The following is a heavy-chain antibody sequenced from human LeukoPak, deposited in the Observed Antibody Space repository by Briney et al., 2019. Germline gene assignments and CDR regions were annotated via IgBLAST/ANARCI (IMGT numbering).Heavy chain of an antibody. CDR1: GSPFTSYW. J-gene: IGHJ3*02. D-gene: IGHD3-9*01. V-gene: IGHV5-10-1*01. Sequence: GGALRISYKGAGSPFTSYWITWGRPMPGKGGGGRGRIDPTDCFTHYSPSFQGHVTISVDKSITTAYLQWSSLKASDTAMYYCARLGDILTGQYGAFDIWGQGTLVTVSS. CDR3: ARLGDILTGQYGAFDI. CDR2: IDPTDCFT.